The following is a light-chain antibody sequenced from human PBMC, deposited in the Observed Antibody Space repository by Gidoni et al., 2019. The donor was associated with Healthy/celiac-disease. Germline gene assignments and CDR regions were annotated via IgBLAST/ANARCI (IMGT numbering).Light chain of an antibody. CDR2: GAS. CDR1: QSVSSSY. V-gene: IGKV3-20*01. J-gene: IGKJ3*01. CDR3: QRYGSSFT. Sequence: GTLSCRASQSVSSSYLAWYQQKPGQAPRLLIYGASSRATGIPDRFSGSGSGTDFTLTISRLEPEDFAVYYCQRYGSSFTFGPGTKVDIK.